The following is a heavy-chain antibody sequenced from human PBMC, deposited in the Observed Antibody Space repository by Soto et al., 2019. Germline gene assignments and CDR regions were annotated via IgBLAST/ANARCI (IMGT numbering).Heavy chain of an antibody. CDR2: IDPSDSYT. V-gene: IGHV5-10-1*01. D-gene: IGHD1-20*01. Sequence: GESLKISCKGSGYSFTSYWISWVRQMPGKGLEWMGRIDPSDSYTNYSPSFQGHVTISADKSISTAYLQWSSPKASDTAMYYCARARQHIRDLPYYAMDVWGQGTAVTVSS. CDR3: ARARQHIRDLPYYAMDV. CDR1: GYSFTSYW. J-gene: IGHJ6*02.